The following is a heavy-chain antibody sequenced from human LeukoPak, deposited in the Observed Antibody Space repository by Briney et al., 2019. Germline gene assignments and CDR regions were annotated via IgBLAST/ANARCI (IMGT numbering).Heavy chain of an antibody. Sequence: GGSLRLSCAASGFTFSSYGMHWVRQAPGKGLEWVAVISYDGSNKYYADSVKGRFTISRDNSKNTLYLQMNSLRAEDTAVYYCAKDSAGTFYYYYMDVWGKGTTVTVSS. D-gene: IGHD1-1*01. J-gene: IGHJ6*03. CDR3: AKDSAGTFYYYYMDV. CDR2: ISYDGSNK. V-gene: IGHV3-30*18. CDR1: GFTFSSYG.